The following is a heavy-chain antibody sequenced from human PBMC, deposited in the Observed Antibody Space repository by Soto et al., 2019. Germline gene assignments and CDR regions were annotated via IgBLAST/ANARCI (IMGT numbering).Heavy chain of an antibody. V-gene: IGHV3-15*01. CDR2: IKSKTDGGTT. Sequence: GGSLRLSCAASGFTFSNAWMSWVRQAPGKGLEWVGRIKSKTDGGTTDYAAPVKGRFTISRDDSKNTLYLQMNSLKTEDTAVYYCTPDCSSTSCYVGYWGQGTLVTVSS. CDR1: GFTFSNAW. J-gene: IGHJ4*02. CDR3: TPDCSSTSCYVGY. D-gene: IGHD2-2*01.